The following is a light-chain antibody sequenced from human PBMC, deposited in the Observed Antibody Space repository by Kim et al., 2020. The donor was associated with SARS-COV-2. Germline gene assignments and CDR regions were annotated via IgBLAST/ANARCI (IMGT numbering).Light chain of an antibody. J-gene: IGLJ3*02. V-gene: IGLV2-8*01. CDR2: ELT. CDR1: SSDIGRYYY. CDR3: SSYAGSNNCL. Sequence: GQAVASSCTGTSSDIGRYYYVCWHQQHPGTAPKLILYELTEPPAGVPGRFSCSTSGNTAYLTVCGLQAEDEAYYCCSSYAGSNNCLFGGGTQLTVL.